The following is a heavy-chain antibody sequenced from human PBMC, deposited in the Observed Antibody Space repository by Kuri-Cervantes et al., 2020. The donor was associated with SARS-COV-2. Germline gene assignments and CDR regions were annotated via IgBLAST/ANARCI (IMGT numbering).Heavy chain of an antibody. J-gene: IGHJ4*02. D-gene: IGHD3-3*01. CDR2: ISSDGKNK. CDR1: GFNFSTTD. V-gene: IGHV3-30*18. Sequence: GESLKISCVASGFNFSTTDMHWVRRAPGKGLEWVTFISSDGKNKKCMASGKGRFTISRDNSKNTLYLQMNSLRAEDTAVYYCAKAYYDFWSGYRGALDYWSQGTLVTVSS. CDR3: AKAYYDFWSGYRGALDY.